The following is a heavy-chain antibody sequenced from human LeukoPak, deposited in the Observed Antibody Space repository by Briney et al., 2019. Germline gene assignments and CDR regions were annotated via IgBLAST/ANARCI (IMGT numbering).Heavy chain of an antibody. CDR3: VSSGPLTIFGVVIGEYGMDV. V-gene: IGHV4-39*01. J-gene: IGHJ6*02. Sequence: SETLSLTCTVSGGSISGSSYYWGWIRQPPGKGLEWIGSIYYSGSTYYNPSLKSRVTISVDTSKNQFSLKLNSVTATDTAVYYCVSSGPLTIFGVVIGEYGMDVWGQGTTVTVSS. CDR1: GGSISGSSYY. D-gene: IGHD3-3*01. CDR2: IYYSGST.